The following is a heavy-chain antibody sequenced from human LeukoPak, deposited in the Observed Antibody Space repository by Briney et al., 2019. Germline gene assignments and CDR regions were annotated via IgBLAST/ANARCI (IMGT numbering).Heavy chain of an antibody. CDR1: GGSISSGDYS. J-gene: IGHJ4*02. CDR3: ARDRYYYDSSARYFDY. CDR2: MYYSGST. V-gene: IGHV4-30-4*07. D-gene: IGHD3-22*01. Sequence: SETLSLTCAVSGGSISSGDYSWSWIRQPPGKGLEWIGYMYYSGSTYSNLSLKSRVTISVDTSKNQFSLKLSSVTAADTAVYYCARDRYYYDSSARYFDYWGQGTLVTVSS.